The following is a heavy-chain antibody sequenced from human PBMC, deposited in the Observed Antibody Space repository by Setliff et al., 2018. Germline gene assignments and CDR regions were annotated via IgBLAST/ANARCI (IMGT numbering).Heavy chain of an antibody. CDR2: IYTSWSS. Sequence: PSETLSLTCTVSGGSISSASYYWSWIRQPAGKGLEWIGHIYTSWSSNYNPSLKSRVTISLDTSKNQFSLKLTSVTAADTAVYYCARMSGFQYMDVWGKGTTVTVSS. D-gene: IGHD3-3*01. J-gene: IGHJ6*03. CDR1: GGSISSASYY. V-gene: IGHV4-61*09. CDR3: ARMSGFQYMDV.